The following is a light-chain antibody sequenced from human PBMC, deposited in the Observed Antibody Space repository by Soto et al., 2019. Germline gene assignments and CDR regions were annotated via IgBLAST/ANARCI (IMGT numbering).Light chain of an antibody. CDR1: QSISSW. Sequence: DIQMTQSPSTLSASVGDRVTITCRASQSISSWLAWYQQKPGKAPKLLIYDASALPRGVPSRFSGSGSGTKFTLTIASLQPVDFATYYCQQYETFSGTFGPGTKVDIK. CDR3: QQYETFSGT. V-gene: IGKV1-5*01. CDR2: DAS. J-gene: IGKJ1*01.